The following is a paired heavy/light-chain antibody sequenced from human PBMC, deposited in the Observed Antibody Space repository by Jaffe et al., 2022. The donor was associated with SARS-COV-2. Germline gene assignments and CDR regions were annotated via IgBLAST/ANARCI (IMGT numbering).Light chain of an antibody. CDR3: QQLDSYPPT. J-gene: IGKJ5*01. CDR1: QGISSF. V-gene: IGKV1-9*01. CDR2: AAS. Sequence: DIQVTQSPSFLSASVGDRVTITCRASQGISSFLAWYQQKPGEAPKLLIYAASTLQSGVPSRFSGSGSGTEFTLTISSLQPEDFATYYCQQLDSYPPTFGQGTRLEIK.
Heavy chain of an antibody. Sequence: DVQLVETGGGLIQPGGSLRLSCAASGFIVSSNYMSWVRQAPGKGLEWLSVIYRGGTTYYADSVKGRFTISRDDSKNTLYLQMSSLRDEDTAVYYCAREVVTVGLDVWGKGTTVTVSS. J-gene: IGHJ6*04. CDR3: AREVVTVGLDV. CDR2: IYRGGTT. CDR1: GFIVSSNY. V-gene: IGHV3-53*02. D-gene: IGHD2-21*02.